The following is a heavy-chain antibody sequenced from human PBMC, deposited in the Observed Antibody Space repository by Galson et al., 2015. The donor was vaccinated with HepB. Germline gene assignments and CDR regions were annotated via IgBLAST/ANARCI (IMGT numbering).Heavy chain of an antibody. V-gene: IGHV3-73*01. CDR2: IRSKANSYAT. CDR1: GFTFSGSA. D-gene: IGHD3-22*01. Sequence: SLRLSCAASGFTFSGSAMHWVRQASGKGLEWVGRIRSKANSYATAYAASVKGRFTISRDDSKNTAYLQMNSLKTEDTAVYYCTRSGADYYDSSGYQTNWGQGTLVTVSS. CDR3: TRSGADYYDSSGYQTN. J-gene: IGHJ4*02.